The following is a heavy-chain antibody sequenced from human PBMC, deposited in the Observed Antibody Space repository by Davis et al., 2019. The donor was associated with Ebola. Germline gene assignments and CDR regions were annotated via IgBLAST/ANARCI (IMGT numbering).Heavy chain of an antibody. CDR3: TTVGGYIYGQRDY. Sequence: PGGSLRLSCAVSGFAFSNSWMNWVRQAPGKGLEWVGRIKRKADGGTTDHAAPVKGRFTISREDSKNTLYPQMNSLKTEDTAVYYCTTVGGYIYGQRDYWGQGALVTVSS. V-gene: IGHV3-15*07. CDR1: GFAFSNSW. CDR2: IKRKADGGTT. D-gene: IGHD5-18*01. J-gene: IGHJ4*02.